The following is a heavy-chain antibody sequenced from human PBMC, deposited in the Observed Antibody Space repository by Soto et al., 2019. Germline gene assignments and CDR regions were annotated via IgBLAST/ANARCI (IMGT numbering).Heavy chain of an antibody. V-gene: IGHV3-30*03. Sequence: GGSLRLSCAASGFTFSSYGMHWVRQAPDKGLEWVAVISYDGSNKYYADSVKGRFTISRDNSKNTLYLQMNSLRAEDTAVYYCARAVYDSSGYPLYYYYGMDVWGQGTTVTVSS. CDR3: ARAVYDSSGYPLYYYYGMDV. J-gene: IGHJ6*02. CDR2: ISYDGSNK. D-gene: IGHD3-22*01. CDR1: GFTFSSYG.